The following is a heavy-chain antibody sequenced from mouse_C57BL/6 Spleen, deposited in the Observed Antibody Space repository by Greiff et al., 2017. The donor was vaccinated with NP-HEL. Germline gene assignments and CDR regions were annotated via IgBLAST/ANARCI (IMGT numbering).Heavy chain of an antibody. D-gene: IGHD2-3*01. CDR1: GYTFTSYD. CDR3: ARHDYFDY. V-gene: IGHV1-85*01. Sequence: VHLVESGPELVKPGASVKLSCKASGYTFTSYDINWVKQRPGQGLEWIGWIYPRDGSTKYNEKFKGKATLTVDTSSSTAYMELHSLTSEDSAVYFCARHDYFDYWGQGTTLTVSS. J-gene: IGHJ2*01. CDR2: IYPRDGST.